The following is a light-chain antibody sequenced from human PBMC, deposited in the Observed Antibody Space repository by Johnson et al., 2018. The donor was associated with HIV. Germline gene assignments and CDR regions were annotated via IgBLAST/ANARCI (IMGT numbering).Light chain of an antibody. CDR3: GTWDSSLSGV. CDR2: DNN. J-gene: IGLJ1*01. V-gene: IGLV1-51*01. CDR1: SSNIGNNY. Sequence: SVLTQPPSVSAAPGPKVTISCSGSSSNIGNNYVSWYQQLPGTAPKLLIYDNNKRPSGIPDLFSGSKSGTSATLGITGLQTGDEADYYCGTWDSSLSGVFGTGTKVTVL.